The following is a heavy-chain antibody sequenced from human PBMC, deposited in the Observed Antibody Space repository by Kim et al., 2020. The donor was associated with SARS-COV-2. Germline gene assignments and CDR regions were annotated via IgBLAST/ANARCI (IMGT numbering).Heavy chain of an antibody. D-gene: IGHD2-21*01. CDR3: ARELVIGAYYYYGMDV. J-gene: IGHJ6*02. V-gene: IGHV3-30*01. Sequence: VKGRFTIDRDKSKNTLYLQMNSLRAEDTAVYYCARELVIGAYYYYGMDVWGQGTTVTVSS.